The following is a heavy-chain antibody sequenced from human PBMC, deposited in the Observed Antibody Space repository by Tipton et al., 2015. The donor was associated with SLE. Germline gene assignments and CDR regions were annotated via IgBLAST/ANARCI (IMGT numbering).Heavy chain of an antibody. J-gene: IGHJ4*02. CDR3: AIAFKYYYDSSGYFGGDY. Sequence: QSGAKVKKPGASVKVSCKASGYTFTSYGISWVRQAPGQGLEWMGWISAYNGNTNYAQKLQGRVTMTTDTSTRTAYMELRSLRSDDTAVYYCAIAFKYYYDSSGYFGGDYWGQGTLVIVSS. CDR2: ISAYNGNT. V-gene: IGHV1-18*01. D-gene: IGHD3-22*01. CDR1: GYTFTSYG.